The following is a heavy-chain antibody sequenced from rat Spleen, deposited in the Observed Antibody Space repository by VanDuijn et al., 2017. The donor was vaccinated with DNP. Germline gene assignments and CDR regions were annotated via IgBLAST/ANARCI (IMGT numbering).Heavy chain of an antibody. CDR1: GYSITSNY. J-gene: IGHJ1*01. CDR3: AKGPNYGGYNYYWYFDF. Sequence: EVQLQASGPGLVKPSQSLSLTCSVTGYSITSNYWAWIRKFPGNKMEWMGYISYSGSTSYSPSLKSRISVTRDTSKNQFFLHLNSVTTEDTAIYYCAKGPNYGGYNYYWYFDFWGPGIMVTVSS. V-gene: IGHV3-1*01. D-gene: IGHD1-11*01. CDR2: ISYSGST.